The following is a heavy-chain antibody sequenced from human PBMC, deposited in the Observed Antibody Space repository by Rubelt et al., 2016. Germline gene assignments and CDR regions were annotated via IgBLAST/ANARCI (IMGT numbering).Heavy chain of an antibody. CDR2: INAGNGNT. V-gene: IGHV1-3*01. CDR3: ARDGYDFWSGYYTY. D-gene: IGHD3-3*01. Sequence: GQRLEWMGWINAGNGNTKYSQKFQGRVTITSDTSASTAYMELSSLTSDDTAVYYCARDGYDFWSGYYTYWGQGTLVTVSS. J-gene: IGHJ4*02.